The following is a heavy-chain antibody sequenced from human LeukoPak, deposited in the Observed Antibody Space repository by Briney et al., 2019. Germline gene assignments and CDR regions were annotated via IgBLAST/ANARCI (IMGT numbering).Heavy chain of an antibody. V-gene: IGHV3-30*03. CDR2: ISHDGSNK. CDR3: AAGYYFGDY. CDR1: GFTFSSYG. Sequence: GRSLRLSCAASGFTFSSYGMHWVRQAPGKGLEWVATISHDGSNKYYADSVKGRFTISRDNSKNTLYLQMNSLRAEDTAVYYCAAGYYFGDYRGQGTLVTVSS. D-gene: IGHD3-22*01. J-gene: IGHJ4*02.